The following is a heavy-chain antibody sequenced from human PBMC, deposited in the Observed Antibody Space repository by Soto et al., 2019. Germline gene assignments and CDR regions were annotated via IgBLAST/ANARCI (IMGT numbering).Heavy chain of an antibody. CDR3: ATTLMRYCSSTSCYPLRYYYGMDV. CDR2: IDPSDSYT. D-gene: IGHD2-2*01. J-gene: IGHJ6*02. Sequence: PGESLKISCKGSGYSFTSYWISWVRQMPGKGLEWMGRIDPSDSYTNYSPSFQGHVTISADKSISTAYLQWSSLKASDTAMYYCATTLMRYCSSTSCYPLRYYYGMDVWGQGTTVTVSS. CDR1: GYSFTSYW. V-gene: IGHV5-10-1*01.